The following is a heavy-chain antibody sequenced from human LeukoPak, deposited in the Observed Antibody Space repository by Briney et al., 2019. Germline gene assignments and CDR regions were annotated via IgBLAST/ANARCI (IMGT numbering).Heavy chain of an antibody. D-gene: IGHD2-15*01. J-gene: IGHJ4*02. CDR2: ISGSGGRT. Sequence: GGSLRLSCAASGFTINNYAMSWVRQAPGKGLEWVSTISGSGGRTYYADSVKGRFTISRDNSKNTLYLQMNSLRAGDTAVYYCVKSSLVAPYDYWGQGTLVTVSS. CDR1: GFTINNYA. V-gene: IGHV3-23*01. CDR3: VKSSLVAPYDY.